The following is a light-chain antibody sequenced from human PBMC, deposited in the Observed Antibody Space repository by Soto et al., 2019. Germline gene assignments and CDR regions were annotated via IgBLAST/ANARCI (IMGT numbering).Light chain of an antibody. V-gene: IGKV3-20*01. CDR1: QSFTGRS. Sequence: EIVLTQSPGTLSLSPGERATLSCRASQSFTGRSLAWYQQKPGLAPRLLISGASNRAAGIPDRFSGSGSGTDFTLTISRLEPEDFAVYYCQQYDSSPRTFGQGTKVEIK. CDR2: GAS. CDR3: QQYDSSPRT. J-gene: IGKJ1*01.